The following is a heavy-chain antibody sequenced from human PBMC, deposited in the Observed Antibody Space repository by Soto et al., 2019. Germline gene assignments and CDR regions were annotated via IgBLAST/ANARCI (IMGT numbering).Heavy chain of an antibody. J-gene: IGHJ5*02. Sequence: ASVKVSCKASGYPFTGYAMHWVRQAPGQRLEWMGWINAGNGNTKYSQKFQGRVTITRDTSASAAYMELSSLRSEDTAVYYCATQEVGGSYVYTFDPWGQGTLVTVSS. V-gene: IGHV1-3*01. CDR2: INAGNGNT. D-gene: IGHD1-26*01. CDR3: ATQEVGGSYVYTFDP. CDR1: GYPFTGYA.